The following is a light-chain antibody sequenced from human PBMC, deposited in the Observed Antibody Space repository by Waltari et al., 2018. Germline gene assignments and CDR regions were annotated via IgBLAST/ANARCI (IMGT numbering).Light chain of an antibody. V-gene: IGKV3-15*01. Sequence: EIVMTQSPATLSVSPGERATLSCRASQSISIHLAWFQQKPGQAPRLLIYHASTRATGIPARLSGSGSGTEFTLTISSLQSEDFAVYFCQQYYDGRTFGQGTKLEIK. CDR1: QSISIH. CDR2: HAS. CDR3: QQYYDGRT. J-gene: IGKJ2*01.